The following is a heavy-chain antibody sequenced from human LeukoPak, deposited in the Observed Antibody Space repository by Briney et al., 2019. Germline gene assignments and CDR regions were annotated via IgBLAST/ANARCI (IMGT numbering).Heavy chain of an antibody. J-gene: IGHJ6*02. V-gene: IGHV4-30-4*01. CDR2: IYYSGST. Sequence: SQTLSLTCTVSGGSISRGDYYWSWIRQSPGKGLEWIGYIYYSGSTFYNPSLKSRLTISVDTSKNHFSLKLNSVTAADTAVYYCARVRRFGELYNYYGMDVWGQGTLVTVSS. CDR3: ARVRRFGELYNYYGMDV. CDR1: GGSISRGDYY. D-gene: IGHD3-10*01.